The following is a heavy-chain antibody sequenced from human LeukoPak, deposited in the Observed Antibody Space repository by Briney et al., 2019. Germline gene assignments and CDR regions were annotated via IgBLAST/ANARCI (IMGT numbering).Heavy chain of an antibody. J-gene: IGHJ3*02. CDR3: AKGVGRDGGSGWIDAFDI. Sequence: GGSLRLSCAACRLTFSTYAMSWVRQAPGKGLEWVSSISGSGGSTYYGDSVKGRFTISRDNSKDTLYLQMNSLRADDTAVYYCAKGVGRDGGSGWIDAFDIWGQGTMVTVSS. V-gene: IGHV3-23*01. CDR1: RLTFSTYA. D-gene: IGHD2-15*01. CDR2: ISGSGGST.